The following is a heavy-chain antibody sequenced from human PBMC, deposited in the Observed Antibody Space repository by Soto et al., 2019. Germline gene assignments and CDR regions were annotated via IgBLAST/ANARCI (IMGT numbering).Heavy chain of an antibody. CDR3: AKEGDSSSSLDY. V-gene: IGHV3-15*07. Sequence: GGSLRLSCAASGFTFNNAWMNWVRQAPGKGLEWVGRIKSKTDGVPTDYAASVKGRFTISRDDSKNTLYLQMNSLRAEDTAVYYCAKEGDSSSSLDYWGQGTLVTVSS. D-gene: IGHD6-13*01. CDR2: IKSKTDGVPT. CDR1: GFTFNNAW. J-gene: IGHJ4*02.